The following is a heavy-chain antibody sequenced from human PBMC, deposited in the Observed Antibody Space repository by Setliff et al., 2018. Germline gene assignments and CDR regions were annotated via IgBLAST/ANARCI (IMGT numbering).Heavy chain of an antibody. CDR3: ARLDDSSGYYSLDGDFQH. CDR1: GYTFTSYD. D-gene: IGHD3-22*01. V-gene: IGHV1-8*02. CDR2: MNPNSGNT. Sequence: ASVKVSCKAFGYTFTSYDINWVRQATGQGLEWMGWMNPNSGNTGYAQKFQGRVTMTRNTSISTAYMELSSLRSEDTAVYYCARLDDSSGYYSLDGDFQHWGQGTLVTVSS. J-gene: IGHJ1*01.